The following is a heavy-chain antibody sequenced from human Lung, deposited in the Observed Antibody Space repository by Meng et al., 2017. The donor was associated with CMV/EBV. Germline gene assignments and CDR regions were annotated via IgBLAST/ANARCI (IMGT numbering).Heavy chain of an antibody. CDR3: VTVRYDAKGSTYYRSFDY. CDR1: GFTFNSYS. Sequence: GEXXKISCEASGFTFNSYSMNWVRQAPGKGLEWVANIKEDGSEQHYVESVKGRFTISRDNAKNSLYLQMNSLRAEDTAVYYCVTVRYDAKGSTYYRSFDYWGQGTLVTVSS. D-gene: IGHD4/OR15-4a*01. J-gene: IGHJ4*02. V-gene: IGHV3-7*01. CDR2: IKEDGSEQ.